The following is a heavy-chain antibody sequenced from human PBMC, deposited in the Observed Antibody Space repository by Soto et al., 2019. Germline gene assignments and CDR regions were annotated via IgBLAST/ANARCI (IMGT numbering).Heavy chain of an antibody. D-gene: IGHD4-17*01. CDR3: AGPRYDYGGNDAFDI. Sequence: GGSLRLSCAASGFTFSSYAMHWVRQAPGKGLEWVAVISYDGSNKYYANSVKGRFTISRDNSKNTLYLQMNSLRAEDTAVYYCAGPRYDYGGNDAFDIGGKGTRVTVS. CDR2: ISYDGSNK. CDR1: GFTFSSYA. J-gene: IGHJ3*02. V-gene: IGHV3-30*04.